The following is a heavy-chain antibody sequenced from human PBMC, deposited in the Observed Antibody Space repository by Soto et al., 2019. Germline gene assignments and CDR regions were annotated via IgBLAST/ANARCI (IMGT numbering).Heavy chain of an antibody. CDR3: AKDWGGGVDTNAFDI. Sequence: EVQLLESGGGLVQPGGSLRLSCAASGFTFSSYAMSWVRQAPGKGLEWVSAISGSGGSTYYADSVKGRFTISRYNSKNTLYLQMNSMRAEDTAVYYCAKDWGGGVDTNAFDIWGQGTMVTVSS. J-gene: IGHJ3*02. CDR1: GFTFSSYA. CDR2: ISGSGGST. D-gene: IGHD2-21*01. V-gene: IGHV3-23*01.